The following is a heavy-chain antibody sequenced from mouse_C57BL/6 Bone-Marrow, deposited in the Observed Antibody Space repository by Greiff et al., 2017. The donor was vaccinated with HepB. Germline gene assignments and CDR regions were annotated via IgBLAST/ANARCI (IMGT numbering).Heavy chain of an antibody. CDR1: GYTFTDYY. J-gene: IGHJ2*01. CDR2: INPNNGGT. CDR3: ARPGSSPY. V-gene: IGHV1-26*01. D-gene: IGHD1-1*01. Sequence: EVQLQQSGPELVKPGASVKISCKASGYTFTDYYMNWVKQSHGKSLEWIGDINPNNGGTSYNQKFKGKATLTVDKSSSTAYMELRSLTSEDSAVYYCARPGSSPYWGQGTTLTVSS.